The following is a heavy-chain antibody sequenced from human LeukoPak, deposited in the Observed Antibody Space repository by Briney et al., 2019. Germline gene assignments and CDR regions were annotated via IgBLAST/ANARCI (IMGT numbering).Heavy chain of an antibody. D-gene: IGHD6-13*01. V-gene: IGHV5-51*01. CDR1: GYSFTCYW. CDR3: ARHFSSIAAAGIPFDY. Sequence: GESLKISCKGSGYSFTCYWIGLVRQMPGKGLEWMGIIYRSDIATRYSPSFQGQVTISADKSISTAYLQWSSLKASYTAMYYCARHFSSIAAAGIPFDYWGQGTLVTVSS. CDR2: IYRSDIAT. J-gene: IGHJ4*02.